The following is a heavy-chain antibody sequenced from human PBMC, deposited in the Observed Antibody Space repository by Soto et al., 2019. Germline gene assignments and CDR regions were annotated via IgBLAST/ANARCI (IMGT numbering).Heavy chain of an antibody. CDR1: GFTFSSYS. D-gene: IGHD3-22*01. J-gene: IGHJ4*02. Sequence: PGGSVRLSCAASGFTFSSYSMNWVRQAPGKGLEWVSSISSSSSYIYYADSVKGRFTISRDNAKNSLYLQMNSLRAEDTAVYYCARGALINMICNPPTSTDFWGQGNLGT. V-gene: IGHV3-21*04. CDR2: ISSSSSYI. CDR3: ARGALINMICNPPTSTDF.